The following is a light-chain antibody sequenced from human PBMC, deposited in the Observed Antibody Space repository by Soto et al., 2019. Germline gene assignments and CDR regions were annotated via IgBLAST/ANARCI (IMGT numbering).Light chain of an antibody. Sequence: NFMLTQPHSVSESSGKTVIISCTRSSGSIASNYVQWYQQRPGSSPTTVIYEDNQRPSGVPDRFSGSIDSSFNSASLTISGLETEDEADYFCQSYDATNQVFGGGTKLTVL. CDR1: SGSIASNY. CDR2: EDN. CDR3: QSYDATNQV. J-gene: IGLJ3*02. V-gene: IGLV6-57*01.